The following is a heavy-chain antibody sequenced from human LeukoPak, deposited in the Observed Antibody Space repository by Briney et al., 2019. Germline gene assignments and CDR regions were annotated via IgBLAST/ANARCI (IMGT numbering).Heavy chain of an antibody. V-gene: IGHV1-18*01. CDR2: TSAYNGNT. CDR1: GYPFNPYG. CDR3: ARPLGFLGNNLYYGMDV. D-gene: IGHD3-3*01. Sequence: ASVKLSCKASGYPFNPYGITWVRQAPGHGLEWMGWTSAYNGNTKSAQKFQGRVTMTTDTSTTTAYMELRSLRSDDTAIYYCARPLGFLGNNLYYGMDVWAQGTTVTVSS. J-gene: IGHJ6*02.